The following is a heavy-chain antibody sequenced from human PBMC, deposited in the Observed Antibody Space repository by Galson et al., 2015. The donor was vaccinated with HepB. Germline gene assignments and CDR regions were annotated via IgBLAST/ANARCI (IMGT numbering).Heavy chain of an antibody. Sequence: SLRLSCAASGFTFSSYAMHWVRQAPGKGLERVAVISYDGSNKYYADSVKGRFTISRDNSKNTLYLQMNSLRAEDTAVYYCARAQLGAAAGYFDYWGQGTLVTVSS. D-gene: IGHD6-13*01. CDR2: ISYDGSNK. CDR1: GFTFSSYA. V-gene: IGHV3-30-3*01. CDR3: ARAQLGAAAGYFDY. J-gene: IGHJ4*02.